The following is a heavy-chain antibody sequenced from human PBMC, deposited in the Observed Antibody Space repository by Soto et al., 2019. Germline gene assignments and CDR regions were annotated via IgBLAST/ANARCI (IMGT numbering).Heavy chain of an antibody. CDR3: ARDTTPSL. CDR1: GASISSYY. J-gene: IGHJ4*02. D-gene: IGHD1-1*01. V-gene: IGHV4-59*01. Sequence: QVQLQESGPGLVKPSETLSLTCTVSGASISSYYWSWIRQPPGKGLEWIGYVYYSGSTNYNPALKSRVTIPVDTSKNQFSLKLSSVTAADTAMYYCARDTTPSLWGQGTLVTVSS. CDR2: VYYSGST.